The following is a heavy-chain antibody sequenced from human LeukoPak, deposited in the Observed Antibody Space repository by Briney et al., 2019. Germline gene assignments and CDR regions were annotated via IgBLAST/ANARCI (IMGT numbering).Heavy chain of an antibody. CDR2: ISYDGSNK. V-gene: IGHV3-30-3*02. Sequence: SCKASGGTFSSYAMHWVRQAPGKGLEWVAVISYDGSNKYYADSVKGRFTISRDNSKNTLYLQMNSLRAEDTAVYYCAKDRTPATRGVDYWGQGTLVTVSS. CDR3: AKDRTPATRGVDY. J-gene: IGHJ4*02. CDR1: GGTFSSYA. D-gene: IGHD3-10*01.